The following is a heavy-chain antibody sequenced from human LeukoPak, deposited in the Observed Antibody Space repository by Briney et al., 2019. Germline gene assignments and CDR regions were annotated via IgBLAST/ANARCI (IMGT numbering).Heavy chain of an antibody. V-gene: IGHV1-8*03. CDR3: ARSIRWHTGGWMY. CDR1: GYTFTSYD. D-gene: IGHD4-23*01. Sequence: ASVKVSCKASGYTFTSYDINWVRQATGQGLEWMGWMNPNSGNTGYAQKFQGRVTITRNTSISTAYMELSSLRSEDTAVYYCARSIRWHTGGWMYWGQGTLVTVSS. CDR2: MNPNSGNT. J-gene: IGHJ4*02.